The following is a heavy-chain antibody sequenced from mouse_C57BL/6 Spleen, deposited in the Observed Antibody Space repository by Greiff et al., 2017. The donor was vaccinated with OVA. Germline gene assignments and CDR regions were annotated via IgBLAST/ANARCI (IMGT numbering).Heavy chain of an antibody. CDR2: IHPNSGST. V-gene: IGHV1-64*01. Sequence: QVQLQQPGAELVKPAASVKLSCKASGYTFTSYWMPWVQQRPGQGLEWIGMIHPNSGSTNYNEKLKSKTTLTVDKSSSTAYMQLSSLISEDSAVYYCARGPYSKAWFAYWGQGTLVTVSA. D-gene: IGHD2-5*01. CDR1: GYTFTSYW. CDR3: ARGPYSKAWFAY. J-gene: IGHJ3*01.